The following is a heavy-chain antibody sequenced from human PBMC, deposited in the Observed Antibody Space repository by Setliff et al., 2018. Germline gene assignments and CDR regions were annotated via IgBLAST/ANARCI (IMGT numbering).Heavy chain of an antibody. Sequence: ASVKVSCKASGYTFTSYAVNWVRQAPGQGLEWMGWINTNTGNPTYAQGFTGRFVFSLDTSVSTAYLQISSVKAEDTAVYYCARRSPAYYSDSSGYFYDTSPYMDVWGKGTTVTVSS. D-gene: IGHD3-22*01. CDR3: ARRSPAYYSDSSGYFYDTSPYMDV. CDR1: GYTFTSYA. J-gene: IGHJ6*03. V-gene: IGHV7-4-1*02. CDR2: INTNTGNP.